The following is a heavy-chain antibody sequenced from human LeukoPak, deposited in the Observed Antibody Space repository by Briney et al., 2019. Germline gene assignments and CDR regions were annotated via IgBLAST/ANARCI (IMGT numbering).Heavy chain of an antibody. CDR2: TNSDGGST. V-gene: IGHV3-74*01. Sequence: HTGRSLRLSCAASGFTFSSYWMHWVRQAPGKGLVWVSRTNSDGGSTSYADSVKGRFTISRDNAKNTLYLQMNSLRAEDTAVYYCARGGSLAYCGGDCYLGHDYWGQGTLVTVSS. J-gene: IGHJ4*02. CDR3: ARGGSLAYCGGDCYLGHDY. CDR1: GFTFSSYW. D-gene: IGHD2-21*02.